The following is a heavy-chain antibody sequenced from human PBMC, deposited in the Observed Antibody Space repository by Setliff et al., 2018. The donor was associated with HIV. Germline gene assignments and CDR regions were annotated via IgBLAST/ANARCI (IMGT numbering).Heavy chain of an antibody. V-gene: IGHV1-69*05. Sequence: SVKVSCKASGYTFTTYGISWVRQAPGHGLEWMGGIIPIFGTANYAQKFQGRVTITTDESTSTAYMELSSLRSEDTAVYYCARAHALPGNCYYGMDVWGQGTTVTVSS. CDR2: IIPIFGTA. CDR1: GYTFTTYG. J-gene: IGHJ6*02. CDR3: ARAHALPGNCYYGMDV.